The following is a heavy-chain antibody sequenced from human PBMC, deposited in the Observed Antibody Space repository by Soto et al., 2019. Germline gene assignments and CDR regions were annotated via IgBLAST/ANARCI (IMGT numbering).Heavy chain of an antibody. Sequence: GGSLRLSCVTSRFSFNTFAMSWVRQAPGKGLEWVSAINGGGENTYYADSVKGRFTISRDNSKNTLYLQMNSLRAEDTALYYCAKDMVRGPTPDAFDIWGQGTMVTVSS. CDR1: RFSFNTFA. CDR3: AKDMVRGPTPDAFDI. D-gene: IGHD3-10*01. CDR2: INGGGENT. V-gene: IGHV3-23*01. J-gene: IGHJ3*02.